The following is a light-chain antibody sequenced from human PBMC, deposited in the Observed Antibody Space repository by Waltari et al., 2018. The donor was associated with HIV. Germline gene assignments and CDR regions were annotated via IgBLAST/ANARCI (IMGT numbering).Light chain of an antibody. V-gene: IGLV1-47*01. CDR2: RNN. CDR1: SSNIGVTY. J-gene: IGLJ2*01. Sequence: SVLTQPPSASGTPGQRVTISCSGSSSNIGVTYVSWYQQPPGTTPKLLIQRNNQPHSGVTDRFSGSKSGTSASRAISGLRSEDEADYYCASWDDSLGGLVFGGGTKLTVL. CDR3: ASWDDSLGGLV.